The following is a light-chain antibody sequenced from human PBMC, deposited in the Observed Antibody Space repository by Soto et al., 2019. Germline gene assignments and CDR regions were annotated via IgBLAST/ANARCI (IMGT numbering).Light chain of an antibody. CDR3: QQSYNAPPCT. V-gene: IGKV1-39*01. Sequence: DIQMTQSPSSLSASVGDRVTISCRASQSISNYLNWYQQKPGKAPKLLIYGASSLQRGVPSRFSGSGSGTDFTLTIRSLQPEDFAVYYCQQSYNAPPCTFGQGTNVEIK. CDR2: GAS. J-gene: IGKJ1*01. CDR1: QSISNY.